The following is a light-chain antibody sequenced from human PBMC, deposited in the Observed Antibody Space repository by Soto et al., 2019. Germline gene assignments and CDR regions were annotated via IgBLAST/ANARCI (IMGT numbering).Light chain of an antibody. Sequence: DIQMTQSPSSVSASVGDRVTITCRASQGISSWLAWYQQKPGKAPKLLIYKASTLKSGVPSRFSGSGSGTEFTLTISSLQPDDFATYDCQHYNSYSEAFGQGTKVDIK. CDR2: KAS. CDR1: QGISSW. CDR3: QHYNSYSEA. V-gene: IGKV1-5*03. J-gene: IGKJ1*01.